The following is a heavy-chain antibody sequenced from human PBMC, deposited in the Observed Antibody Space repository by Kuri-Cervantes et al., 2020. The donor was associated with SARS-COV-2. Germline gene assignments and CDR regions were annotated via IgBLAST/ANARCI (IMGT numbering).Heavy chain of an antibody. D-gene: IGHD2-2*01. J-gene: IGHJ4*02. CDR3: ARGTHIVVVPAAIDY. CDR1: GGSISSGGYS. Sequence: SQTLSLTCAVSGGSISSGGYSWSWIRQPPGKGLEWIGSIYYSGSTYYNPSLKSRVTISVDTSKNQFSLKLSSVTAADTAVYYCARGTHIVVVPAAIDYWGQGTLVTVSS. CDR2: IYYSGST. V-gene: IGHV4-30-2*03.